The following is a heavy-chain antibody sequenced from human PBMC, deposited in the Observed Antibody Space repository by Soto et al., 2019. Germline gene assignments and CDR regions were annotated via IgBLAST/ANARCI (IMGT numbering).Heavy chain of an antibody. CDR1: GFTFSDYY. CDR3: ARDLVAVSGGVYSSSSGGYFFDF. D-gene: IGHD6-6*01. Sequence: QVQLVESGGGLVQPGGSLRLSCAASGFTFSDYYMSWIRQAPGKGLEWISYISNSGRTLYYADSMKGRFTISRDNAKNSLYLQINSLRSEDTAVYYCARDLVAVSGGVYSSSSGGYFFDFWGQGTLVTVSS. V-gene: IGHV3-11*01. J-gene: IGHJ4*02. CDR2: ISNSGRTL.